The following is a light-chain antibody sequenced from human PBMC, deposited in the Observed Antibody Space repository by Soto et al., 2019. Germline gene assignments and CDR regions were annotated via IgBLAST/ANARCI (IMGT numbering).Light chain of an antibody. CDR1: QSVYIN. CDR3: HQYDKSPPWT. Sequence: EVVMTQSPAILSVSPGERVALSCRASQSVYINLAWIQQKPGQGPRLLIIGASTRATGVPDRFSGSGSGTEFTLTSDSLQSDDFATYYCHQYDKSPPWTFVQGTKVE. V-gene: IGKV3-15*01. CDR2: GAS. J-gene: IGKJ1*01.